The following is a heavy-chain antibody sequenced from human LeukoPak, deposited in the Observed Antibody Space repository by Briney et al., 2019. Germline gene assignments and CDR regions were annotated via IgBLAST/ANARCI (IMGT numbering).Heavy chain of an antibody. J-gene: IGHJ5*02. D-gene: IGHD4-17*01. CDR1: GGSISSYY. Sequence: PSETLSLTCTVSGGSISSYYWSWIRRPPGRGLEWIGYIYYSGSTNYNPSLKSRVTISVDTSKNQFSLKLSSVTAADTAVYYCARGLRSGADWFDAWGQGTLVRVFS. CDR2: IYYSGST. V-gene: IGHV4-59*01. CDR3: ARGLRSGADWFDA.